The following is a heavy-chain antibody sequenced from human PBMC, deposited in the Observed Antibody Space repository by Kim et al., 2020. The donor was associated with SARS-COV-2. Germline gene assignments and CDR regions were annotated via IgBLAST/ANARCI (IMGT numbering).Heavy chain of an antibody. V-gene: IGHV1-69*04. D-gene: IGHD2-2*01. CDR2: IIPILGIA. J-gene: IGHJ5*02. CDR3: ARDGDLGYCSSTSCYNWFDP. CDR1: GGTFSSYA. Sequence: SVKVSCKASGGTFSSYAISWVRQAPGQGLEWMGRIIPILGIANYAQKFQGRVTITADKSTSTAYMELSSLRSEDTAVYYCARDGDLGYCSSTSCYNWFDPWGQGTLVTVSS.